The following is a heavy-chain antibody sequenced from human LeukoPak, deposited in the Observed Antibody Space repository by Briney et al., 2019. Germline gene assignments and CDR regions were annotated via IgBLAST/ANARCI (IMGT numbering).Heavy chain of an antibody. V-gene: IGHV4-4*02. D-gene: IGHD1-26*01. CDR1: GGSIMTTNW. CDR3: TRESGAFSPFGF. J-gene: IGHJ4*02. Sequence: SETLSLTCDVSGGSIMTTNWWSWVRPPPNKGLEWIGEFHLSGATNYNPSLESRVTISNETTKNNLSLELTSVTAADTAMYYCTRESGAFSPFGFWGQGTLVTVSS. CDR2: FHLSGAT.